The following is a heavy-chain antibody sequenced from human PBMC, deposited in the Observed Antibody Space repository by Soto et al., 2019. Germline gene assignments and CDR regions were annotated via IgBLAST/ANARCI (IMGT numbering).Heavy chain of an antibody. CDR1: GGTFRSYS. Sequence: QVQLVQSGAEVKKPGASVKLSCKASGGTFRSYSINWVRQAPGQGLEWMGEMSPIFGTANYEKKFQGRVTITADESTSTTYMELISLISEDAAVDYCARDSGRHSGGLDYWGQGTLVTVSS. CDR3: ARDSGRHSGGLDY. J-gene: IGHJ4*02. V-gene: IGHV1-69*01. CDR2: MSPIFGTA. D-gene: IGHD3-10*01.